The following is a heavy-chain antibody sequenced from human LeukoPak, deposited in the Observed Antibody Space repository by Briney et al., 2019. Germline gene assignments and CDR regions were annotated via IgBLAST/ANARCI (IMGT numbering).Heavy chain of an antibody. Sequence: GASVKVSCKASGGTFSSYTISWARQAPGQGLEWMGRIIPILGIANYAQKFQGRVTITADKSTSTAYMELSSLRSEDTAVYYCAREGPTMIVLADAFDIWGQGTMVTVS. J-gene: IGHJ3*02. CDR3: AREGPTMIVLADAFDI. D-gene: IGHD3-22*01. CDR2: IIPILGIA. CDR1: GGTFSSYT. V-gene: IGHV1-69*04.